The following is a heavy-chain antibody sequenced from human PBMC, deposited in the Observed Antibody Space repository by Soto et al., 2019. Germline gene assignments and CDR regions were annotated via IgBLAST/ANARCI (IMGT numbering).Heavy chain of an antibody. J-gene: IGHJ4*02. D-gene: IGHD5-18*01. CDR2: ISWDGGDI. V-gene: IGHV3-9*01. Sequence: EVQLVESGGGLVQPGRSLRLSCAASGFNFIDYALHWVRQAPGRGLEWVSGISWDGGDIAYGDSVKGRFTISRDNAKSSLFLQMDSLRADDTALYYCAKGRGYVYNGGSALDYWGQGTLVTVSS. CDR1: GFNFIDYA. CDR3: AKGRGYVYNGGSALDY.